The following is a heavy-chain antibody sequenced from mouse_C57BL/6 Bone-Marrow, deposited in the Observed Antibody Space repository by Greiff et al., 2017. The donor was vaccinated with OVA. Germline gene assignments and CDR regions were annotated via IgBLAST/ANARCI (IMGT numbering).Heavy chain of an antibody. J-gene: IGHJ3*01. V-gene: IGHV1-50*01. D-gene: IGHD1-1*01. CDR1: GYTFTSYW. CDR2: IDPSDSYT. Sequence: QVQLQQPGAELVKPGASVKLSCKASGYTFTSYWMQWVKQRPGQGLEWIGEIDPSDSYTNYNQKFKGKATLTVDTSSSTAYMQLSSLTSEDSAVYYCALYGGFAYWGQETLVTVSA. CDR3: ALYGGFAY.